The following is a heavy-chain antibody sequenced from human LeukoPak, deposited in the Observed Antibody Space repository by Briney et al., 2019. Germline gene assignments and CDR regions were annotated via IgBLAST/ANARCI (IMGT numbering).Heavy chain of an antibody. CDR2: ITGSDLST. Sequence: GGSLRLSCSASGFTFSSYIMHWARQAPGKGLESVSVITGSDLSTYYADSVKGRFTISRDNSKSTLDLQMNSLRAEDTAVYYCARGTLVRGVLHNWGQGTLVTVSS. CDR1: GFTFSSYI. J-gene: IGHJ4*02. CDR3: ARGTLVRGVLHN. D-gene: IGHD3-10*01. V-gene: IGHV3-23*01.